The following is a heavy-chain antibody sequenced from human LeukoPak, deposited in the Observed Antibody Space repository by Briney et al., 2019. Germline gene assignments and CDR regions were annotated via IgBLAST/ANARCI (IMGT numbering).Heavy chain of an antibody. V-gene: IGHV4-39*01. CDR3: AVSSIAAAGNFDY. CDR1: GGSISSSSYY. J-gene: IGHJ4*02. CDR2: IYYSGST. Sequence: SETLSLTCTVSGGSISSSSYYWGWLRQPPGRGLEWIGSIYYSGSTYYNPCLKSRVTISVDTSKNQSSLKLSSVTAADTAVYYCAVSSIAAAGNFDYWGQGTLVTVSS. D-gene: IGHD6-13*01.